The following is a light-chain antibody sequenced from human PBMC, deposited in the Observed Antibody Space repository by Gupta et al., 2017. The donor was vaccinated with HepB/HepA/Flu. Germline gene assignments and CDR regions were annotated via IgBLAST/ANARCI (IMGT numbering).Light chain of an antibody. J-gene: IGLJ2*01. CDR1: SSDVGDYKS. Sequence: QSALTQPASASGSPGQSITISCTATSSDVGDYKSVSWYQQHPGKAPKLLISNVTNRPSGVSNRFSGSKSGNTASLTISGLQAEDEADYYCSSFTYTKTLVVFGAGTKVTVL. CDR2: NVT. CDR3: SSFTYTKTLVV. V-gene: IGLV2-14*01.